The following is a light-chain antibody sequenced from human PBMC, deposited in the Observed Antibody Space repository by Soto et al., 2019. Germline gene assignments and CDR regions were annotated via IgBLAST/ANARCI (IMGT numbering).Light chain of an antibody. CDR1: QSVSSSY. Sequence: EIVLTQSPGTLSLSPGERATLSCRASQSVSSSYLAWYQQKPGQAPRLLIYGASSRATGIPDRFSDSGSGTDLTLTISSLEPEDFVVYDCQQYGSSPVTFGPGTKVDIK. J-gene: IGKJ3*01. V-gene: IGKV3-20*01. CDR3: QQYGSSPVT. CDR2: GAS.